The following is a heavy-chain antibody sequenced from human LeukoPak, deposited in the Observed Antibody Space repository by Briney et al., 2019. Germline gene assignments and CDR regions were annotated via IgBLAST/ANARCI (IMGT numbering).Heavy chain of an antibody. Sequence: GGSLRLSCAASGFTFSSYAMSWVRQAPGKGLEWVSAISGSGGSTYYADSVKGWFTISRDNSKNTLYLQMNSLRPEDTAVYYCAKRGGSYIGYFDYWGQXTLVTVSS. CDR3: AKRGGSYIGYFDY. D-gene: IGHD1-26*01. J-gene: IGHJ4*02. CDR1: GFTFSSYA. CDR2: ISGSGGST. V-gene: IGHV3-23*01.